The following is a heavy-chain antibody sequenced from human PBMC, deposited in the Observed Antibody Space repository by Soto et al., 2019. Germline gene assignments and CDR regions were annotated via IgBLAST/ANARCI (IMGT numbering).Heavy chain of an antibody. CDR1: VGSISTYY. D-gene: IGHD3-10*01. Sequence: PSETLSLACTFSVGSISTYYWSWIRQPAGKGLEWIGRIYSSGSTNCNPSLKSRVTMSVDTPKNQFSLKMSSVTAADTAVYYCAREGKGVPYNFDYWGQGTLVTVSS. J-gene: IGHJ4*02. V-gene: IGHV4-4*07. CDR2: IYSSGST. CDR3: AREGKGVPYNFDY.